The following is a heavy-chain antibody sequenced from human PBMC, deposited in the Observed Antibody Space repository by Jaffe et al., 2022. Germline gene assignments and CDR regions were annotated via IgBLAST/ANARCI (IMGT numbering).Heavy chain of an antibody. D-gene: IGHD4-17*01. CDR1: GFTFDDYA. CDR3: AKGFSGDYEGYWYFDL. V-gene: IGHV3-9*01. Sequence: EVQLVESGGGLVQPGRSLRLSCAASGFTFDDYAMHWVRQAPGKGLEWVSGISWNSGSIGYADSVKGRFTISRDNAKNSLYLQMNSLRAEDTALYYCAKGFSGDYEGYWYFDLWGRGTLVTVSS. CDR2: ISWNSGSI. J-gene: IGHJ2*01.